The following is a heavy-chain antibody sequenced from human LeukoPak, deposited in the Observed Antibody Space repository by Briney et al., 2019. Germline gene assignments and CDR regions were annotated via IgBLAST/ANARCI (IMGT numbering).Heavy chain of an antibody. J-gene: IGHJ4*02. CDR2: ITTGSTI. V-gene: IGHV3-48*02. Sequence: GGSLRLSCAASGFTFSSYSMNWVRQPLGTGLEWVSYITTGSTIYYADSVKGRFTISRDYVRNSLYLQMNSLRDEDTAVYYCAREDSSGWYNYFDYWGQGTLVTVSS. CDR1: GFTFSSYS. CDR3: AREDSSGWYNYFDY. D-gene: IGHD6-19*01.